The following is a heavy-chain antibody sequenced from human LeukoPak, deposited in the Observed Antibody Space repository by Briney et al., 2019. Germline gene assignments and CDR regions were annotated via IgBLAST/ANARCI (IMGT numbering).Heavy chain of an antibody. CDR3: ARESQSAYYFDSSGYEDAFDI. V-gene: IGHV3-53*01. D-gene: IGHD3-22*01. J-gene: IGHJ3*02. Sequence: PGGSLRLSCTVSGFTVSSDSMSWVRQAPGKGLEWVSFIYSGGSTHYSDSVKGRFTISRDNSKNTLYLQMNSLRAEDTAVYYCARESQSAYYFDSSGYEDAFDIWGQGTMVTVSS. CDR1: GFTVSSDS. CDR2: IYSGGST.